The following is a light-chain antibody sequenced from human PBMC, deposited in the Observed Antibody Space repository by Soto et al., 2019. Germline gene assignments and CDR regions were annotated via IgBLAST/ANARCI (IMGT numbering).Light chain of an antibody. J-gene: IGKJ3*01. CDR1: QSLLYTANNRNY. V-gene: IGKV4-1*01. Sequence: DIVLTQSPDSLAVSLGERATVNCKSSQSLLYTANNRNYLAWYQHKPGQPPKLLTYWASTRDSGVPDRFSGSGSGTDFTLTIDRLQAEDVAVYYCQQYSSTIPTFGPGTKVEIK. CDR3: QQYSSTIPT. CDR2: WAS.